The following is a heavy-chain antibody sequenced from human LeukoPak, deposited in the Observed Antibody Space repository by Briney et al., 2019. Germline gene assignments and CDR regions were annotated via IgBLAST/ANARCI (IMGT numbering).Heavy chain of an antibody. CDR3: AKPPSPIYYDSSGYYPFDY. J-gene: IGHJ4*02. V-gene: IGHV3-23*01. Sequence: GGSLRLSCAASGFTFSSYAMSWVRQAPGKGLEWVSAISGSGGSTYYADSVKGRFTISRDNSKNTLYLQMNSLRAEDTAVYYCAKPPSPIYYDSSGYYPFDYWGQGTLVTVSS. CDR1: GFTFSSYA. CDR2: ISGSGGST. D-gene: IGHD3-22*01.